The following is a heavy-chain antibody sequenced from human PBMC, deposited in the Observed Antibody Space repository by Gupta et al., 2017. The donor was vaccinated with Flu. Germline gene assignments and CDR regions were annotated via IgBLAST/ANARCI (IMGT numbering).Heavy chain of an antibody. D-gene: IGHD6-13*01. CDR2: ISGSDGST. J-gene: IGHJ6*02. CDR1: GFTFSSYA. V-gene: IGHV3-23*01. Sequence: EVQLLESGGGLVQSGGSLRLSCAASGFTFSSYAMSWVRQAPGKGLEWVSTISGSDGSTYYADSVRGRFTISRDSSKNTLYVQMNSLRAEDTAVYYCAKGIVAAGSSYYGMDVWGQGTTVTVSS. CDR3: AKGIVAAGSSYYGMDV.